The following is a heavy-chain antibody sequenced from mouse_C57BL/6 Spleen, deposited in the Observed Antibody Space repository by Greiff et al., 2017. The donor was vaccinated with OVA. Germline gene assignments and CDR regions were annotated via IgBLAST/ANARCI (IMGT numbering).Heavy chain of an antibody. CDR2: ISSGGDYI. J-gene: IGHJ4*01. D-gene: IGHD2-3*01. V-gene: IGHV5-9-1*02. CDR3: TREDDGYWGSYAMDY. Sequence: EVKVVESGEGLVKPGGSLKLSCAASGFTFSSYAMSWVRQTPEKRLEWVAYISSGGDYIYYADTVKGRFTISRDNARNTLYRQMSSLKSEDTAMYYCTREDDGYWGSYAMDYWGQGTSVTVSS. CDR1: GFTFSSYA.